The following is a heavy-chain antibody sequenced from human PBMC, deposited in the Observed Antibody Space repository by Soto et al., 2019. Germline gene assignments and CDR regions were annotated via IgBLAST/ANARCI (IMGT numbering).Heavy chain of an antibody. CDR2: INSDGSST. V-gene: IGHV3-74*01. J-gene: IGHJ6*02. CDR1: GFTFSSYW. D-gene: IGHD6-19*01. CDR3: AKEQLGGWDHYYYYYGMDV. Sequence: PGGSLRLSCAASGFTFSSYWMHWVRQAPGKGLVWVSRINSDGSSTSYVDSVKGRFTISRDNSKNTLYLQMDSLRAEDTAVYYCAKEQLGGWDHYYYYYGMDVWGQGTTVTVSS.